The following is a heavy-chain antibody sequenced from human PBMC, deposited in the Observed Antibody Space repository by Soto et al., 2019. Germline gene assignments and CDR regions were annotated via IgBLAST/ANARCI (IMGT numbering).Heavy chain of an antibody. Sequence: SETLSLTCTVSGASINDFYWSWIRQPPGEGLQWIAYVYHNGNTAYNPSLMNRVTISLDTSRSQFSLSLSSVTAADTAVYYCATEKSGSPAYSWGQGVLVTVSS. D-gene: IGHD3-10*01. CDR3: ATEKSGSPAYS. V-gene: IGHV4-59*01. J-gene: IGHJ4*02. CDR1: GASINDFY. CDR2: VYHNGNT.